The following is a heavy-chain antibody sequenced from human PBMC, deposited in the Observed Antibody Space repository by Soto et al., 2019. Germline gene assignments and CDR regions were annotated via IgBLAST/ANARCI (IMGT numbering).Heavy chain of an antibody. Sequence: EVQLVESGGGLVQPGGSLRLSCAASGFTFSSYWMSWVRQAPGKGLEWVANIKQDGSEKYYVDSVKGRFTISRDNAKNLLYLQMSSLTAEDTAVYYCARDRDIVVVVAAPRDWYFALWGRGTLVTVSS. CDR3: ARDRDIVVVVAAPRDWYFAL. CDR2: IKQDGSEK. D-gene: IGHD2-15*01. J-gene: IGHJ2*01. CDR1: GFTFSSYW. V-gene: IGHV3-7*04.